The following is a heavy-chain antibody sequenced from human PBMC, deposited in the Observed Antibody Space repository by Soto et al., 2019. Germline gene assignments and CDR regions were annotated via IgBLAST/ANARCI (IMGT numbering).Heavy chain of an antibody. J-gene: IGHJ4*02. V-gene: IGHV3-48*02. Sequence: GGSLRLSCVASGFSLANYPMNWVRQTPGKGLEWISYSSPRGDTIYYADSVEGRFTISGDSARNSLSLHMSSLRDEDSALYYCAKGPHTNVGWPYYFESWGQGVPVTVSS. CDR2: SSPRGDTI. CDR1: GFSLANYP. CDR3: AKGPHTNVGWPYYFES. D-gene: IGHD6-19*01.